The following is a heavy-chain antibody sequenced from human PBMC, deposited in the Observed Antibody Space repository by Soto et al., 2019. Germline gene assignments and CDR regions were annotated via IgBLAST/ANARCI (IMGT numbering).Heavy chain of an antibody. CDR3: ARGAGITMVRGVIIRGNWFDP. J-gene: IGHJ5*02. CDR1: GGSFSGYY. CDR2: INHSGST. Sequence: PSETLSLTCAVYGGSFSGYYWSWIRQPPGKGLEWIGEINHSGSTNYNPSLKSRVTISVDTSKNQFSLKLSSVTAADTAVYYCARGAGITMVRGVIIRGNWFDPWGQGTLVTVSS. D-gene: IGHD3-10*01. V-gene: IGHV4-34*01.